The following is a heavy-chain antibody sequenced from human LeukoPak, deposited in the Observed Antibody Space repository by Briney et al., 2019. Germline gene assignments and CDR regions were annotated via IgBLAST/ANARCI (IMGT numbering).Heavy chain of an antibody. J-gene: IGHJ2*01. CDR1: GFTFSSYA. V-gene: IGHV3-23*01. Sequence: GGPLRLSCAASGFTFSSYAMSWVRQAPGKGLEWVSAISGSGGSTYYAESVKGRFTISRDNSKNTPYLQMNSLRAEDTAVYYCAKAVGFWDFDLWGRGTLVTVSS. CDR2: ISGSGGST. D-gene: IGHD1-26*01. CDR3: AKAVGFWDFDL.